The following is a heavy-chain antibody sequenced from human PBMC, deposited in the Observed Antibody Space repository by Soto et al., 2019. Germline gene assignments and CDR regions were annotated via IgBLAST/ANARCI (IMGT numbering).Heavy chain of an antibody. D-gene: IGHD6-13*01. CDR1: GFTFSSYG. CDR3: ARSIAEGDGMDV. CDR2: ISYDGSNK. Sequence: GGSLILSCAASGFTFSSYGMHWVRQAPGKGLEWVAVISYDGSNKYYADSVKGRFTISIDNSKNTLYLQMNSLRAEDTAVYYCARSIAEGDGMDVWGQGTTVTVSS. J-gene: IGHJ6*02. V-gene: IGHV3-30*03.